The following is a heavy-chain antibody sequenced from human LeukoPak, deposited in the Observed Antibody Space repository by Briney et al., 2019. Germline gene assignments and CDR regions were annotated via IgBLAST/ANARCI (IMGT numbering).Heavy chain of an antibody. CDR3: TRSPQVYNWNDGFLDY. D-gene: IGHD1-1*01. V-gene: IGHV3-49*04. CDR2: IRSKACGGTT. CDR1: GFTFGDYA. Sequence: PGRSLRLSCTASGFTFGDYAMSWVRQAPGKGLEGVGFIRSKACGGTTEYAASVKGRFTISRDDSKSIAYLQMNSLKTEDTAVYYCTRSPQVYNWNDGFLDYWGQGTLVTVSS. J-gene: IGHJ4*02.